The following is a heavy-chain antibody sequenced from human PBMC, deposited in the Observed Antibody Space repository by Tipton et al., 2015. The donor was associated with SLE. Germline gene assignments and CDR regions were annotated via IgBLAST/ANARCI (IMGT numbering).Heavy chain of an antibody. CDR3: ARHHSSGWSGNWFDP. Sequence: TLSLTCTVSGGSISTYYWSWIPQPPGRGLEWIGYIYYSGSTDYNPSLKSRVTISVDTSKNQFSLNLSSVTAADTAMYYCARHHSSGWSGNWFDPWGQGSLVTVSS. CDR2: IYYSGST. J-gene: IGHJ5*02. CDR1: GGSISTYY. V-gene: IGHV4-59*08. D-gene: IGHD6-19*01.